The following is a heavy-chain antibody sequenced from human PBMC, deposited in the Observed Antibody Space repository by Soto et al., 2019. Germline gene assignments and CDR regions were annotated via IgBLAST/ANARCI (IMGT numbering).Heavy chain of an antibody. CDR1: GFTFSSYE. CDR2: ISSSGSTI. Sequence: PGGSLRLSCAASGFTFSSYEMNWVRQAPGKGLEWVSYISSSGSTIYYADSVKGRFTISRDNAKNSLYLQMNSLRAEDTAVYYCARFPSPMITFGGVMDWGQGTLVTVSS. D-gene: IGHD3-16*01. J-gene: IGHJ4*02. CDR3: ARFPSPMITFGGVMD. V-gene: IGHV3-48*03.